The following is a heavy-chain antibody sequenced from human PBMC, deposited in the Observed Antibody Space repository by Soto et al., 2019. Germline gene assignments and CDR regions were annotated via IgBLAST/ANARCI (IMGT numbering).Heavy chain of an antibody. CDR1: GYTFTSYD. CDR3: ARFPPPGYCSGGSCYPSDAFDF. CDR2: MNPNSGNT. V-gene: IGHV1-8*01. D-gene: IGHD2-15*01. J-gene: IGHJ3*01. Sequence: ASVKVSCKASGYTFTSYDINWVRQATGQGLEWMGWMNPNSGNTGYAQKFQGRVTMTRNTSISTAYMELSSLRSEDTAVYYCARFPPPGYCSGGSCYPSDAFDFWGQGTMVTVSS.